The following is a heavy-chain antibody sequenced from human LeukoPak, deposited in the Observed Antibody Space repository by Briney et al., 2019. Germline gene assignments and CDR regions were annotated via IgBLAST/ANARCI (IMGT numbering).Heavy chain of an antibody. J-gene: IGHJ6*02. V-gene: IGHV1-2*02. CDR3: ALDRPDYYYYGMDV. Sequence: ASVKVSCKASGYTFTGYYMHWVRQAPGQGLEWMGWINPNSGGTNYAQKFQSRVTMTRDTSISTAYMELSRLRSDDTAVYYCALDRPDYYYYGMDVWGQGTTVTVSS. CDR2: INPNSGGT. CDR1: GYTFTGYY.